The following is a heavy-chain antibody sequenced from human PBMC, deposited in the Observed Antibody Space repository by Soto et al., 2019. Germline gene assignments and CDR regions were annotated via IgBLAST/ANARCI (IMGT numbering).Heavy chain of an antibody. V-gene: IGHV3-49*03. CDR2: IRSKAYGGTT. Sequence: PGGSLRLSCTASGFTFGDYAMSWFRQAPGKGLEWVGFIRSKAYGGTTEYAASVKGRFTISRDDSKSIAYLQMNSLKTEDTAVYYCTVTDIPNWFDPWGQGTLGTVSA. CDR3: TVTDIPNWFDP. J-gene: IGHJ5*02. CDR1: GFTFGDYA. D-gene: IGHD5-18*01.